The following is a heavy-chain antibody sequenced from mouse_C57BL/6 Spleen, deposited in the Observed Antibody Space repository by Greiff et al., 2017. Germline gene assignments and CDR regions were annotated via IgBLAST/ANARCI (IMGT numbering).Heavy chain of an antibody. J-gene: IGHJ4*01. CDR2: IYPGDGDT. CDR1: GYAFSSYW. CDR3: ARRGGDAMDY. Sequence: VQLQQSGPVLVKPGASVKISCKASGYAFSSYWMNWVKQRPGKGLEWIGQIYPGDGDTNYNGKFKGKATLTADKSSSTAYMQLRSLTSEDSAVYFCARRGGDAMDYWGQGTSVTVSS. V-gene: IGHV1-80*01.